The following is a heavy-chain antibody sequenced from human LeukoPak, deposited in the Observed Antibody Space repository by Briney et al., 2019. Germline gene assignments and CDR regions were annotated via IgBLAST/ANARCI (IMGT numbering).Heavy chain of an antibody. CDR2: ISLTGET. CDR3: SRESGAFCPFGY. D-gene: IGHD1-26*01. CDR1: GFTFSSYG. Sequence: GSLRLSCAASGFTFSSYGMHWVRQAPGQGLEWIGEISLTGETNYNPSLNGRVTMSLDESRNQLSLDLTSVTAADTAIYYCSRESGAFCPFGYWGQGTLVIVPP. J-gene: IGHJ4*02. V-gene: IGHV4-4*02.